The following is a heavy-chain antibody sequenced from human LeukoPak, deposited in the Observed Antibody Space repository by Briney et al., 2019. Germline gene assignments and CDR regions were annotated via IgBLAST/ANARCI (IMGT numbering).Heavy chain of an antibody. J-gene: IGHJ4*02. D-gene: IGHD6-19*01. CDR3: AKPQAETYSSGWSVDY. Sequence: GGSLRLSCAASGFTFSSYGMHWVRQAPGKGLEWVAVISYDGSYKSYANSVKGRFTISRDNSKNTLHLQMNSLRAEGTAVYYCAKPQAETYSSGWSVDYWGQGTLVTVSS. V-gene: IGHV3-30*18. CDR1: GFTFSSYG. CDR2: ISYDGSYK.